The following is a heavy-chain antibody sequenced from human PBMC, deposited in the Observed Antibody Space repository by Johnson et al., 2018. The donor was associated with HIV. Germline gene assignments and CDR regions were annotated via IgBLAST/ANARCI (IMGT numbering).Heavy chain of an antibody. CDR1: GFTFDDYA. J-gene: IGHJ3*02. CDR3: AKDMRSRSSSPRGPFDI. V-gene: IGHV3-9*01. Sequence: VQLVESGGGVVQPGRSLRLSCAASGFTFDDYAMHWVRQAPGKGLEWVSGISWKSISLAYADSVKGRFTISRDDAMNSLYLEMNSLRTEDTALYYCAKDMRSRSSSPRGPFDIWGQGTMVTVSS. CDR2: ISWKSISL. D-gene: IGHD6-13*01.